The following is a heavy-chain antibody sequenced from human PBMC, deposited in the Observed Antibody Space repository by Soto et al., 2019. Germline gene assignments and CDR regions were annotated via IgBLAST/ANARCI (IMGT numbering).Heavy chain of an antibody. Sequence: GGSLRLSCAASGFTFSGSAMTWVRQAPGKWLEYVSSITSSGSEVFHAASVKGRFAISRDNSKNTLYLQMNSLRAEDTAVYYCAKSRSSSPFDYWGQGTLVTVSS. CDR1: GFTFSGSA. J-gene: IGHJ4*02. D-gene: IGHD6-6*01. CDR2: ITSSGSEV. V-gene: IGHV3-23*01. CDR3: AKSRSSSPFDY.